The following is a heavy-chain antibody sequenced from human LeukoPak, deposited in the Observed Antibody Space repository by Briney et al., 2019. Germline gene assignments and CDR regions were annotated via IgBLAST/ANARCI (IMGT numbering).Heavy chain of an antibody. CDR3: ARGFLARGMVRGVIHEVDDAFDI. Sequence: SETLSLTCTVSGGSINSSSYYWGWIRQPPGKGLEWIGSIYYSGSTYYNPSLKSRVTISVDTSKNQFSLKLSSVTAADTAVYYCARGFLARGMVRGVIHEVDDAFDIWGQGTMVTVSS. CDR1: GGSINSSSYY. CDR2: IYYSGST. J-gene: IGHJ3*02. V-gene: IGHV4-39*07. D-gene: IGHD3-10*01.